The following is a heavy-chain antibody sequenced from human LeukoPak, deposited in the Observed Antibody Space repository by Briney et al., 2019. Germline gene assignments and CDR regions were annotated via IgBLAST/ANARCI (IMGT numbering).Heavy chain of an antibody. J-gene: IGHJ5*02. Sequence: ASVKVSCKASGYTFTSCYMHWARQAPGQGLEWMGIINPSGGSTSYAQKFQGRVTMTRHTSTSTVYMELSSLRSEDTAVYYCARGHSSGYENWWFDPWGQGTLVTVSS. V-gene: IGHV1-46*01. CDR1: GYTFTSCY. CDR2: INPSGGST. CDR3: ARGHSSGYENWWFDP. D-gene: IGHD3-22*01.